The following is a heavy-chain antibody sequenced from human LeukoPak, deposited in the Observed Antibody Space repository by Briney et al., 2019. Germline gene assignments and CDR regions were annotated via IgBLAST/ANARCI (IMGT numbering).Heavy chain of an antibody. Sequence: GESLKISCKASGYRFTNYWIGWVRQMPGKGLEWMGIMYPGDSDTRYSPSFQGQVTISADKSISTAYLQWSSLKASDTAIYYCARWRSTWVLDYWGQGTLVTVSP. J-gene: IGHJ4*02. CDR1: GYRFTNYW. V-gene: IGHV5-51*01. D-gene: IGHD2/OR15-2a*01. CDR3: ARWRSTWVLDY. CDR2: MYPGDSDT.